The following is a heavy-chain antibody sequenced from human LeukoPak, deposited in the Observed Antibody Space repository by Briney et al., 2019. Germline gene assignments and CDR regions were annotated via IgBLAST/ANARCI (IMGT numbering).Heavy chain of an antibody. Sequence: PGGSLRLSCAASGFTFSSYWMSWVRQAPGKGLEWVANIKQDGSEKYYVDSVKGRFTISRDNAKNSLYLQMNSLRAEDTAVYYCARASYDILTGHIYGMDVWGQGTTVTVSS. V-gene: IGHV3-7*01. CDR2: IKQDGSEK. D-gene: IGHD3-9*01. CDR3: ARASYDILTGHIYGMDV. CDR1: GFTFSSYW. J-gene: IGHJ6*02.